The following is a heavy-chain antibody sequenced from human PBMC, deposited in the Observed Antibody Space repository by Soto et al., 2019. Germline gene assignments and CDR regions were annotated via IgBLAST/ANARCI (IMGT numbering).Heavy chain of an antibody. CDR3: ARGGLQSYYDFWSGYSIYGMDV. D-gene: IGHD3-3*01. Sequence: QVQLVQSGAEVKKPGSSVKFSCKASGGTFSSYAISWVRQAPGQGLEWMGGIIPIFGTANYAQKFQGRVTITADESTSTAYMELSSLRSEDTAVYYCARGGLQSYYDFWSGYSIYGMDVWGQGTTVTVSS. CDR1: GGTFSSYA. CDR2: IIPIFGTA. J-gene: IGHJ6*02. V-gene: IGHV1-69*01.